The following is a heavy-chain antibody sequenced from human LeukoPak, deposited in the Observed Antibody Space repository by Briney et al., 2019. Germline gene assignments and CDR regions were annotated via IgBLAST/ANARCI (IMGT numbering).Heavy chain of an antibody. J-gene: IGHJ4*02. CDR3: ARNRRKQLWFIPFDS. CDR2: ISGSSSYI. Sequence: GGSLRLFCAASEFTFSSYSMNWVRQAPGKGLEWVSSISGSSSYIYYADSVKGRFTISRDNAKNSLYLQMNSLRAEDTAVYYCARNRRKQLWFIPFDSWGQGTLVTVSS. D-gene: IGHD5-18*01. V-gene: IGHV3-21*01. CDR1: EFTFSSYS.